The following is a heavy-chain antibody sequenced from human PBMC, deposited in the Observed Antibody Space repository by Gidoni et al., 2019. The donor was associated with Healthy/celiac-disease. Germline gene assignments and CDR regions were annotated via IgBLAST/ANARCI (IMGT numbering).Heavy chain of an antibody. D-gene: IGHD2-15*01. CDR2: ISAYNGNT. V-gene: IGHV1-18*01. CDR3: ARDDIVVVVAATGDCFDY. CDR1: GYTFTSYG. Sequence: QVQLVQSGAEVKKPGASVKVSCKASGYTFTSYGFSWVRQAPGQGLEWMGWISAYNGNTNDAQKLQGRVTMTTDTSTSTAYMELRSLRSDDTAVYYCARDDIVVVVAATGDCFDYWGQGTLVTVSS. J-gene: IGHJ4*02.